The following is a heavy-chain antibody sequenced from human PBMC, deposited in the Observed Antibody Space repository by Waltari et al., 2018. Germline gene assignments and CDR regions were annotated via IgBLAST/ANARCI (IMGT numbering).Heavy chain of an antibody. Sequence: QVQLQESGPGLVKPSETLSLTCTVSGGSISSYYWSWIRQPAGKGLEWIGRIYTSGSTNYNPSLKSRVTMSVDTSKNQFSLKLSSVTAADTAVYYCASLINWNDEVGSNDYWGQGTLVTVSS. CDR1: GGSISSYY. V-gene: IGHV4-4*07. J-gene: IGHJ4*02. D-gene: IGHD1-1*01. CDR3: ASLINWNDEVGSNDY. CDR2: IYTSGST.